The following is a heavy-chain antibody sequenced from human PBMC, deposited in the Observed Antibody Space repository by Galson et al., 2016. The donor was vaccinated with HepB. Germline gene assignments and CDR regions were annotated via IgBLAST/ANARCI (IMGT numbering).Heavy chain of an antibody. J-gene: IGHJ6*02. Sequence: SETLSLTCTVSGGSISSSNYFWGWIRQPPEKGLEWIGNFYNSGSTSYNPSLQSRVTISVDTSKNRISLKLSSVTAADTAVYHCARLYCSSTSCCGYCGMDVWGQGTTVTVSS. CDR2: FYNSGST. CDR1: GGSISSSNYF. V-gene: IGHV4-39*01. CDR3: ARLYCSSTSCCGYCGMDV. D-gene: IGHD2-2*01.